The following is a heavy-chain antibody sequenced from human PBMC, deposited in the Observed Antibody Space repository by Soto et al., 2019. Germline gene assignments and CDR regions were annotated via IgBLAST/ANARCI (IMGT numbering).Heavy chain of an antibody. CDR2: ISTYSGNA. Sequence: QVHVVQSGPEVKKPGDSVKVSCKTSGYIFSDYGINWVRQAPGQGLEWMGWISTYSGNANLPQKFQGRVTMTTDTSTSTAYMELRSLRSDDTAVYYCARDQGYYYDRQPLGYFDYWGQGTLVTVSS. V-gene: IGHV1-18*04. J-gene: IGHJ4*02. CDR1: GYIFSDYG. CDR3: ARDQGYYYDRQPLGYFDY. D-gene: IGHD3-22*01.